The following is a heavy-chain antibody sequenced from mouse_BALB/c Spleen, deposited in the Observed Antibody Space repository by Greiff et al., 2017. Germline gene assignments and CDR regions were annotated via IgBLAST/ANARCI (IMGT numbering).Heavy chain of an antibody. CDR1: GFTFSDYY. V-gene: IGHV5-4*02. CDR2: ISDGGSYT. J-gene: IGHJ4*01. Sequence: EVQRVESGGGLVKPGGSLKLSCAASGFTFSDYYMYWVRQTPEKRLEWVATISDGGSYTYYPDSVKGRFTISRDNAKNNLYLQMSSLKSEDTAMYYCARDWESAMDYWGQGTSVTVSS. D-gene: IGHD4-1*01. CDR3: ARDWESAMDY.